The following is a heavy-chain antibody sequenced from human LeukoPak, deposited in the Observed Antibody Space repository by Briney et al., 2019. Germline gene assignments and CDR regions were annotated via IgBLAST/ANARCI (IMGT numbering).Heavy chain of an antibody. CDR2: ISPGDSDT. V-gene: IGHV5-51*01. CDR3: ARPFTGDGYNEYAFDI. J-gene: IGHJ3*02. CDR1: GYSFTSYW. Sequence: HGESLKISCKGSGYSFTSYWIGWVRQMPGKGLEWMGIISPGDSDTRYSPSFQGQVTISADKSIGTAYLQWSSLKASDTAIYYCARPFTGDGYNEYAFDIWGQGTMVTVSS. D-gene: IGHD5-24*01.